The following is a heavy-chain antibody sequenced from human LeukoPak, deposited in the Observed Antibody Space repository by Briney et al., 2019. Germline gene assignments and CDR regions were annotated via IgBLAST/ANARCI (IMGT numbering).Heavy chain of an antibody. V-gene: IGHV1-18*04. Sequence: ASVKVSCKASGYTFTSYGISWVRQAPGHPLKGMEWISDYNGNTNYSHNLQGRVTMTTDTSTSTAYMELRSLGFDDTAVYYCARDLYRDSLPVSWFDPWGQGTLVTVSS. CDR2: ISDYNGNT. D-gene: IGHD4-11*01. J-gene: IGHJ5*02. CDR3: ARDLYRDSLPVSWFDP. CDR1: GYTFTSYG.